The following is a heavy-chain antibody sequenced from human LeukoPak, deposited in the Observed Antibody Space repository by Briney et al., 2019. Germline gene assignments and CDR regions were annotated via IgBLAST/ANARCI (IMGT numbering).Heavy chain of an antibody. V-gene: IGHV3-23*01. D-gene: IGHD2-15*01. CDR1: GFTFSSYA. CDR2: ISGSGGST. J-gene: IGHJ1*01. Sequence: GGSLRLSCAASGFTFSSYAMSWVRQAPGKGLEWVSAISGSGGSTSYADSVKGRFTISRDNSKNTLYLQMNSLRAEDTAVYYCAKSAVDVVVAATLYFQHWGQGSLVTVSS. CDR3: AKSAVDVVVAATLYFQH.